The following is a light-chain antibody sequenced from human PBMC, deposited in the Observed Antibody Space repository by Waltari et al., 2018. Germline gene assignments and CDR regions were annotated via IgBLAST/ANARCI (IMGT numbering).Light chain of an antibody. V-gene: IGKV3-20*01. CDR3: QQYGSSIMYT. Sequence: VLTQSQGTLSLSPGESAPPSCRASQSLTKRYLTWYQQKPGQAPRLVIYCAASRAAGIPDRFSGSGSATDFTLTISRLEPEDFAVYYCQQYGSSIMYTFGQGTKLEIK. CDR1: QSLTKRY. CDR2: CAA. J-gene: IGKJ2*01.